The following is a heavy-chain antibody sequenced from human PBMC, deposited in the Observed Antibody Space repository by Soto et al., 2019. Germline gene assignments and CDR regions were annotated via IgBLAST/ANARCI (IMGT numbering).Heavy chain of an antibody. V-gene: IGHV4-4*02. CDR1: GVSISSHDW. Sequence: QVQLQESGPGLVKPSGTLSLTCAVSGVSISSHDWWTWVRQPPGKGLEWIGESHQSGNTNYNSSLESRVTISVDKSKNKFSLKLTSVTVADTAVYYCATRESSRFYWGQGTLVTFSS. D-gene: IGHD6-13*01. CDR3: ATRESSRFY. J-gene: IGHJ4*02. CDR2: SHQSGNT.